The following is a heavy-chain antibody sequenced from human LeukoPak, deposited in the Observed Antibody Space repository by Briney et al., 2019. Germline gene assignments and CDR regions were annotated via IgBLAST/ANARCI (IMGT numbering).Heavy chain of an antibody. CDR3: ATHDTMVGVS. CDR2: VGGSNTDT. V-gene: IGHV3-23*01. Sequence: GGSLRLSCVASGFSFSSNAMNWLRQPPGKGLEWVSGVGGSNTDTSYADSVKGRFTISRDNSKNTVSLVMNNLRAEDTAIYYCATHDTMVGVSWGQGTLVTVSS. D-gene: IGHD1-26*01. CDR1: GFSFSSNA. J-gene: IGHJ4*02.